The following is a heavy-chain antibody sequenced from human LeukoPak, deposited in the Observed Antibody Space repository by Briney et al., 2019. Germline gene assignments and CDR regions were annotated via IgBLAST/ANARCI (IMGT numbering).Heavy chain of an antibody. J-gene: IGHJ4*02. D-gene: IGHD5-18*01. CDR1: GYGFTSYG. CDR2: ISAYNGNT. V-gene: IGHV1-18*04. CDR3: ARDLSAAAMVSTYDY. Sequence: ASVKVSCKASGYGFTSYGISWVRQAPGQGLEWMGWISAYNGNTNYAQKLQGRVTMTTDTSTSTAYMELRSLRSDDTAVYYCARDLSAAAMVSTYDYWGQGTLVTVSS.